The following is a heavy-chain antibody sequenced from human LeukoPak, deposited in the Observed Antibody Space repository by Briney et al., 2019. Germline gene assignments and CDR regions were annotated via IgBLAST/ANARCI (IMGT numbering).Heavy chain of an antibody. V-gene: IGHV3-15*01. CDR1: GFTFSNVW. D-gene: IGHD3-10*01. CDR2: IKSKSEGGTT. J-gene: IGHJ4*02. Sequence: GGSLRLSCAASGFTFSNVWMSWFRQAPGKGLEWVGRIKSKSEGGTTDYAAPVQGRFTISRDDSKNTLSLQMNRLEIEDTAVYYCATFEPGSRAKGFDHWGQGNLVIVSS. CDR3: ATFEPGSRAKGFDH.